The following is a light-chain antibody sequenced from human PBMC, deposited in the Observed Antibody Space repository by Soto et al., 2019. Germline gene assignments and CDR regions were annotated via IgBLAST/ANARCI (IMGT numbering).Light chain of an antibody. CDR2: DVS. CDR1: SSDVGYYSY. V-gene: IGLV2-11*01. CDR3: CSFAGSYTLYD. Sequence: QSVLTQPRSVSGSPGQSVTISCTGTSSDVGYYSYVSWFQQHPGKDPKLMIYDVSKRPSGVPDRFSGSKSGNTASLTISGLQAEDEADYYCCSFAGSYTLYDFGNGTKLTVL. J-gene: IGLJ1*01.